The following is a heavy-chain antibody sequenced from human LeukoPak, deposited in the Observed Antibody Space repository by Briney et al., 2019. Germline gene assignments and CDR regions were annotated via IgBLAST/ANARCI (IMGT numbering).Heavy chain of an antibody. V-gene: IGHV7-4-1*02. CDR2: INTNTGNP. CDR3: AREGDSSGWYRKLYYFDY. D-gene: IGHD6-19*01. J-gene: IGHJ4*02. Sequence: ASVKVSCKASGYTFTSYAMNWVRQAPGQGLEWMGWINTNTGNPTYAQGFTGRFVFSLDTSVSTAYLQISSLKAEDTAVYYCAREGDSSGWYRKLYYFDYWGQGTLVTVSS. CDR1: GYTFTSYA.